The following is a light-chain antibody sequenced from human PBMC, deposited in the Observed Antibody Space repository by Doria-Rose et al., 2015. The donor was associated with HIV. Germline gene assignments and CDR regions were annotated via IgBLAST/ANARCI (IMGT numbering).Light chain of an antibody. CDR1: QSFSSTY. J-gene: IGKJ1*01. Sequence: EIVLTQSPGTLPLSPGERATLSCRASQSFSSTYLAWYQQKTGQAPSLLIYDGSTRATGIPDRFSASGSGTDFTLTINRLEPEDFALYYCHQYGTSWTFGQGTKVEI. V-gene: IGKV3-20*01. CDR3: HQYGTSWT. CDR2: DGS.